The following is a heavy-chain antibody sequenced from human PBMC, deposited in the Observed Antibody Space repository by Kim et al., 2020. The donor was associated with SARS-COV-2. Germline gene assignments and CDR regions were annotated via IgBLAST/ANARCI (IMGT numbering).Heavy chain of an antibody. D-gene: IGHD4-17*01. J-gene: IGHJ4*02. CDR1: GDSITTGGYY. V-gene: IGHV4-31*03. Sequence: SETLSLTCTVSGDSITTGGYYWSWIHQVPGQGLEWIGYSYYSGSTYYHPSLKSRVSISVDKSKKQVSLELRSVTAADTAMYYCARSYGDYGMGRGCFDYWGQGTLITVSS. CDR3: ARSYGDYGMGRGCFDY. CDR2: SYYSGST.